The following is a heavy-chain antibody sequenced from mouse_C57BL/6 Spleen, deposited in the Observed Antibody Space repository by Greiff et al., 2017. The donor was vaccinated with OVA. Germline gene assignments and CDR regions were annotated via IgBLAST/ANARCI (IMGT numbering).Heavy chain of an antibody. CDR1: GYTFTSYW. D-gene: IGHD2-4*01. Sequence: VQLQQSGAELVKPGASVKMSCKASGYTFTSYWINWVKQRPGQGLEWIGDIYPGSGSTNYNEKFKSKATLTVDTSSSTTYMQLSSLTSEDYAVDYCARKGIYDYGDYWGQGTTLTVSS. CDR2: IYPGSGST. CDR3: ARKGIYDYGDY. J-gene: IGHJ2*01. V-gene: IGHV1-55*01.